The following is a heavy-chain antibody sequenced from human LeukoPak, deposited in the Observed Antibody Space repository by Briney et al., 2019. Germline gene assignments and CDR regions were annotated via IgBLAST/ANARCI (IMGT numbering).Heavy chain of an antibody. J-gene: IGHJ6*02. CDR3: ARDRHPGIQLWLRGYYYYGMDV. CDR2: IWYDGSNK. V-gene: IGHV3-33*01. D-gene: IGHD5-18*01. Sequence: GGPLRLSCAASGFTFSSYGMHWVRQAPGKGLEWVAVIWYDGSNKYYADSVKGRFTISRDNSKNTLYLQMNSLRAEDTAVYYCARDRHPGIQLWLRGYYYYGMDVWGQGTTVTVSS. CDR1: GFTFSSYG.